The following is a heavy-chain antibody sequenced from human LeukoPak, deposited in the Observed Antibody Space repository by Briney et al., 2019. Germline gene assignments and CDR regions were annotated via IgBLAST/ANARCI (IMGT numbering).Heavy chain of an antibody. Sequence: TGGSLRLSCAASGFTFSSYAMSWVRQAPGKGLAWVSGISGSGRSTHSADSVKGRFTISRDNSKNMLYLQMNSLRAEDTALYYCAKALDGYNGMDVWGQGTTVIVSS. CDR3: AKALDGYNGMDV. V-gene: IGHV3-23*01. CDR2: ISGSGRST. J-gene: IGHJ6*02. D-gene: IGHD3-16*02. CDR1: GFTFSSYA.